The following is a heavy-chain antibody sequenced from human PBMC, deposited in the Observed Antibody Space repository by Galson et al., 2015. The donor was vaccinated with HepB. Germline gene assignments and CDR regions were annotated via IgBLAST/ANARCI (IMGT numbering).Heavy chain of an antibody. Sequence: QSGAEVKKPGESLRISCKGSGYSFTSYWVSWVRQMPGKGLEWMGRIDPSDSYTNYSPSFQGHVTISADKSISTAYLQWSSLKASDTAMYYCARLPVEVVVTDIRGYYYGMDVWGQGTTVTVSS. J-gene: IGHJ6*02. CDR1: GYSFTSYW. CDR2: IDPSDSYT. V-gene: IGHV5-10-1*01. CDR3: ARLPVEVVVTDIRGYYYGMDV. D-gene: IGHD2-21*02.